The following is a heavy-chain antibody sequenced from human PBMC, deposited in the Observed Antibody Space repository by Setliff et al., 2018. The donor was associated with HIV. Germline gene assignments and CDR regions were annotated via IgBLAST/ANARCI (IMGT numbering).Heavy chain of an antibody. CDR3: ARDRRPVWGMDV. Sequence: LRLSCAASGFNFDAYAMHWVRQSPGKGPEWVALISYDGSNQYYRDSVKGRFTISRDNSKKMLYLQMNILRPEDTGVYYCARDRRPVWGMDVWGQGTTVTVSS. J-gene: IGHJ6*02. D-gene: IGHD3-16*01. V-gene: IGHV3-30*04. CDR2: ISYDGSNQ. CDR1: GFNFDAYA.